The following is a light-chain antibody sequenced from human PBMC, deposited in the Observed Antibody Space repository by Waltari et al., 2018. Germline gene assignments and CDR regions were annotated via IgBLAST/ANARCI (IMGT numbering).Light chain of an antibody. CDR2: GAS. CDR3: HQYNNWPGT. Sequence: VMTQFPATLSLSPGESATLFYRASQSITSNLAWYQQKPGQAPRLLMYGASIRAPGIPARVSGSGSGTEFTLTISSLQSEDFAVYYCHQYNNWPGTFGQGTKLEIK. CDR1: QSITSN. J-gene: IGKJ2*02. V-gene: IGKV3-15*01.